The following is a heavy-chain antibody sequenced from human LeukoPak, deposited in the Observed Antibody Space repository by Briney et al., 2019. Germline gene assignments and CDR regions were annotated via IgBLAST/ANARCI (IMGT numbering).Heavy chain of an antibody. CDR3: ARVRTNYYDSRDAFDI. CDR2: INSDGSST. CDR1: GFTFSSYW. D-gene: IGHD3-22*01. V-gene: IGHV3-74*01. Sequence: GGSLRLSCAASGFTFSSYWMHWVRQAPGKGLVWVSRINSDGSSTSYADSVKGRFTISRDNAKNTLYLQTNSLRAEDTAVYYCARVRTNYYDSRDAFDIWGQGTMVTVSS. J-gene: IGHJ3*02.